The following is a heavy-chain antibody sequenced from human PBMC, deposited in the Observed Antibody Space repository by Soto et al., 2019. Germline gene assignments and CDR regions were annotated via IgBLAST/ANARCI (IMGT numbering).Heavy chain of an antibody. CDR3: ARDLLRAAACTRWFDP. CDR1: GFTFSSYW. J-gene: IGHJ5*02. D-gene: IGHD6-13*01. Sequence: EVQLVESGGGLVQPGGSLRLSCAASGFTFSSYWMHWVRQAPGKGLVWVSPINSDSSSTSYAYSVKGRFTISRDNAKNKLYMQMKSLRAEDMAVYYSARDLLRAAACTRWFDPWGQGTLVTVSS. V-gene: IGHV3-74*01. CDR2: INSDSSST.